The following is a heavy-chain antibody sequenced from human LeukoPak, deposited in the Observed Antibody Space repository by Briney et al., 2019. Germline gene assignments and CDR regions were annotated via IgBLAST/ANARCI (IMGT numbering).Heavy chain of an antibody. D-gene: IGHD5-12*01. J-gene: IGHJ4*02. CDR2: FDPDDGET. CDR3: ATTIVATMTLDY. Sequence: ASVTVSCKVSGYTLTELSMHCVRQAPGKELECMGGFDPDDGETIYAQKFQGRLTMTEDTSTDTAYMELSSLRSEDTAVYYCATTIVATMTLDYWGQGALVTVSS. CDR1: GYTLTELS. V-gene: IGHV1-24*01.